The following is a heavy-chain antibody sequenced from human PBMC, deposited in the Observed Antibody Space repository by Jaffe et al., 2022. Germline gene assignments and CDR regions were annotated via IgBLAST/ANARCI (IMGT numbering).Heavy chain of an antibody. Sequence: QVQLVQSGAEVKKPGASVKVSCKASGYTFTSYYMHWVRQAPGQGLEWMGIINPSGGSTSYAQKFQGRVTMTRDTSTSTVYMELSSLRSEDTAVYYCARGALTMIVVVIQSFDYWGQGTLVTVSS. V-gene: IGHV1-46*01. D-gene: IGHD3-22*01. CDR3: ARGALTMIVVVIQSFDY. CDR1: GYTFTSYY. CDR2: INPSGGST. J-gene: IGHJ4*02.